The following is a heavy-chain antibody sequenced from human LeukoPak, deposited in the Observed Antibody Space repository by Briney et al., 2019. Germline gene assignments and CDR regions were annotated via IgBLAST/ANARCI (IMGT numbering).Heavy chain of an antibody. CDR3: ARSYNSGSYYPYYFDY. CDR2: IYYTGNT. V-gene: IGHV4-59*11. CDR1: GGSISSHF. D-gene: IGHD3-10*01. J-gene: IGHJ4*02. Sequence: SETLSLTCTVSGGSISSHFWSWVRQPPGKGLEWIGSIYYTGNTNYNPSLKSRITMSVDTSKNQFSLKLSSVTAADTAVYYCARSYNSGSYYPYYFDYWGQGTLVTVSS.